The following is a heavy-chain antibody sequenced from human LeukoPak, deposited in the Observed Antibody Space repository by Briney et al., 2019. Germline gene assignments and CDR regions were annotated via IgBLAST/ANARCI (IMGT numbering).Heavy chain of an antibody. CDR2: ISDSAGTT. J-gene: IGHJ4*02. V-gene: IGHV3-23*01. Sequence: GGSLRLSCAASGFTFSTFAMNWVRQAPGRGLERVSAISDSAGTTYYADSVKGRFTISRDNSKNTLYLQMNSLRAEDTAVYYCAKDLVTGGSYPDYWGQGTLVTVSS. CDR1: GFTFSTFA. CDR3: AKDLVTGGSYPDY. D-gene: IGHD1-26*01.